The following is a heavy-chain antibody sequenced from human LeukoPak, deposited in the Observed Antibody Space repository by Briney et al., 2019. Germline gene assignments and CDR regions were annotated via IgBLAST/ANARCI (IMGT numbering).Heavy chain of an antibody. CDR2: VSSNTRTK. D-gene: IGHD3-22*01. J-gene: IGHJ4*02. Sequence: GGSLRLSCAASGFTFSSYCMDWVSQAPGKGLEWVSYVSSNTRTKYYADSVKGRFTISRDNAKSSLYLQMNSLRAEDTAIYYCARDPIGDYYDSPGYFDYWGQGTLVTVSS. CDR3: ARDPIGDYYDSPGYFDY. V-gene: IGHV3-48*01. CDR1: GFTFSSYC.